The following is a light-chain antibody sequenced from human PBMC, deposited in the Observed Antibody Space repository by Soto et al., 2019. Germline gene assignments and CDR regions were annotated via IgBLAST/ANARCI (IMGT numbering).Light chain of an antibody. Sequence: EIVLTQSPATLSLSPGERATLSCRASQSVSSYLAWYQQKPGQAPRLLIYDASNRATGIPDRFNGSGSGTDFTLTISRLEPEDFAVYYCQQYGSSSRTFGQGTKVDIK. CDR2: DAS. CDR3: QQYGSSSRT. CDR1: QSVSSY. V-gene: IGKV3-20*01. J-gene: IGKJ1*01.